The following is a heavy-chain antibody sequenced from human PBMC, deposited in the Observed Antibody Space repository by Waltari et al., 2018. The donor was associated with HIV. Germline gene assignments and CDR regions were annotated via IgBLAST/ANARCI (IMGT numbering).Heavy chain of an antibody. D-gene: IGHD3-3*01. J-gene: IGHJ2*01. Sequence: EGQLLESGGGLGKPGGSLRPSWGGRGLPFSKYVLYWVRQAPGKGLEWVSCIGVIGSNTYYADSVKGRFTISRDNSKNTVYLQVNSLRAEDTAVYYCAKRGDLWYFDLWGRGTLVTFSS. V-gene: IGHV3-23*01. CDR1: GLPFSKYV. CDR3: AKRGDLWYFDL. CDR2: IGVIGSNT.